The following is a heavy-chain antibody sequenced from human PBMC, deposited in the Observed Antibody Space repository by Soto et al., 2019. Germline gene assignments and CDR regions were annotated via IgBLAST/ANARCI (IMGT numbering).Heavy chain of an antibody. CDR3: AREYGSGSYYWIDY. CDR2: MNANSGNT. Sequence: ASVKVSCKSSGYTFTSYGISCVRQAPGQGLEWMGWMNANSGNTNYAQKFQGRVTMTTNTSTSTAYMELSSLRSEDTAVYYCAREYGSGSYYWIDYWGQGTLVTVSS. D-gene: IGHD3-10*01. V-gene: IGHV1-8*02. CDR1: GYTFTSYG. J-gene: IGHJ4*02.